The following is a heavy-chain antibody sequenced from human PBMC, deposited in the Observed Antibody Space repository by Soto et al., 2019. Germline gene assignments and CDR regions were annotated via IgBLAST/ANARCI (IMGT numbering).Heavy chain of an antibody. D-gene: IGHD3-16*01. CDR2: ISWNSVNI. J-gene: IGHJ4*02. CDR3: AKGAFWGIDY. CDR1: GFTFDDYA. V-gene: IGHV3-9*01. Sequence: PGGSLILSCAASGFTFDDYAMHWVRQAPGKGLEWVSGISWNSVNIGYADSVKGRFTISRDNAKNSLYLQMNSLRAEDTALYYCAKGAFWGIDYWGQGTLVTVSS.